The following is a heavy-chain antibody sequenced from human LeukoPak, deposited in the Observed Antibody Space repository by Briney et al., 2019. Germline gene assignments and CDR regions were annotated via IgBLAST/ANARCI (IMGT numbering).Heavy chain of an antibody. CDR3: ALGVAEDVLDI. CDR2: IYYSGST. Sequence: SETLSLTCTVSGGSISSSGYYWGWSRPPPGKGLEWIGSIYYSGSTYYNPSLKSRVTIFVDTSKNQFSLKLSSVTAADTAVYYCALGVAEDVLDIWGQGTMVTVSS. J-gene: IGHJ3*02. V-gene: IGHV4-39*01. CDR1: GGSISSSGYY.